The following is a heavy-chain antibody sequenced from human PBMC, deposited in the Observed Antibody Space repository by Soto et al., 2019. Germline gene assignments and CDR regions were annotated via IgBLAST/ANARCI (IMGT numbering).Heavy chain of an antibody. CDR1: GFTFSRFF. J-gene: IGHJ3*01. CDR2: IGANGGGT. V-gene: IGHV3-23*01. CDR3: ERDPNGDYLGAFDF. D-gene: IGHD4-17*01. Sequence: ELQLLEPGGGLVQPGGSLRPSCAASGFTFSRFFTSWVRQATGKGLDWVSGIGANGGGTYYADSVKGRFIISRDNSKNTLYLQMNSLRAEDTAVDYCERDPNGDYLGAFDFWGQKTMVTVSS.